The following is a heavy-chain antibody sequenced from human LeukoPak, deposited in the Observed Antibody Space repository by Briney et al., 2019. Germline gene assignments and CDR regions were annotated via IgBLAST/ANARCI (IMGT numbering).Heavy chain of an antibody. CDR3: ARFSYDSSGYYYGGVDY. CDR2: MNPNSGNT. V-gene: IGHV1-8*02. Sequence: GASVKVSCKAPGYTFTSYGINWVRQATGQGLEWMGWMNPNSGNTGYAQKFQGRVTMTRNTSISTAYMELSSLRSEDAAVYYCARFSYDSSGYYYGGVDYWGQGTLVTVSS. CDR1: GYTFTSYG. J-gene: IGHJ4*02. D-gene: IGHD3-22*01.